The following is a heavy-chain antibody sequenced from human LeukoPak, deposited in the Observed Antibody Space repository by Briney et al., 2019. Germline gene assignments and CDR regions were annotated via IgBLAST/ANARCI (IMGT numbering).Heavy chain of an antibody. CDR3: ARRLTQYACFDP. J-gene: IGHJ5*02. V-gene: IGHV6-1*01. D-gene: IGHD2-2*01. CDR2: TYYRSTWYN. CDR1: GDSVSSNSVT. Sequence: SQTLSLTCAISGDSVSSNSVTWNWIRQSPSRGLEWLGRTYYRSTWYNDYAVSVRGRITVNPDTSKNQFSLHLNSVTPEDTAVYCCARRLTQYACFDPWGQGILVTVSS.